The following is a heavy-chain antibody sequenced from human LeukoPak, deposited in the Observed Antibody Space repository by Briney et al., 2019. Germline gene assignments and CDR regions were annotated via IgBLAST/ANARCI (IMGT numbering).Heavy chain of an antibody. V-gene: IGHV5-10-1*01. CDR2: IDPSDSYT. CDR3: AISSYYYGMDV. Sequence: GESLKISCKGSGYSFTSYWISWVRQMPGKGLEWMGRIDPSDSYTNYSPSLKSRVTISVDTSKNQFSLKLSSVTAADTAVYYCAISSYYYGMDVWGQGTTVTVSS. CDR1: GYSFTSYW. J-gene: IGHJ6*02.